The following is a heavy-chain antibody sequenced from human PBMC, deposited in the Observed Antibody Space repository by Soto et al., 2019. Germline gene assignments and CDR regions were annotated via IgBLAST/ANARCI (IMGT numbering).Heavy chain of an antibody. D-gene: IGHD2-21*02. CDR2: INSDGSST. V-gene: IGHV3-74*02. CDR3: ARGGVVTAMIRGY. Sequence: VQLVESGGGVVQPGRSLRLSCAASGFTFSDYAMHWVRQAPGKGLVWVSRINSDGSSTSYADSVKGRFTISRDNAKNTLYLQMNSLRAEDTAVYYCARGGVVTAMIRGYWGQGTLVTVSS. J-gene: IGHJ4*02. CDR1: GFTFSDYA.